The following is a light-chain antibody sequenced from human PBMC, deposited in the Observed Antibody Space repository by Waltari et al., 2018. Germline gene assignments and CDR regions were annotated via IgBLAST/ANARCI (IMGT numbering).Light chain of an antibody. V-gene: IGLV1-47*01. CDR2: RNN. Sequence: QSVLTQPPSASGTPGQRVPTSCSGRSPNIGSNSVSWYQHVPGAAPKLLIYRNNQRPSGVPDRFSGSKSGTSASLAISGLRSEDEADYYCAAWDDSLSRWLLGGGTKLTVL. CDR1: SPNIGSNS. CDR3: AAWDDSLSRWL. J-gene: IGLJ3*02.